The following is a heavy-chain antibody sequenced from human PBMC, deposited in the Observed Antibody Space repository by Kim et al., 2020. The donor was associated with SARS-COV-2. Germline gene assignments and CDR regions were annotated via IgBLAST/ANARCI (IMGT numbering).Heavy chain of an antibody. CDR3: TTDPLWPDPYYYYGMDV. CDR1: GFTFSNAW. Sequence: GGSLRLSCAASGFTFSNAWMSWVRQAPGKGLEWVGRIKSKTDGGTTDYAAPVKGRFTISRDDSKNTLYLQMNSLKTEDTAVYYCTTDPLWPDPYYYYGMDVWGQGTTVTVSS. J-gene: IGHJ6*02. CDR2: IKSKTDGGTT. V-gene: IGHV3-15*01.